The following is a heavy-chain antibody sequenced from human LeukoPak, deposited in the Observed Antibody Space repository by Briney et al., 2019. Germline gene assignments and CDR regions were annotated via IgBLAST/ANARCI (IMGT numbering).Heavy chain of an antibody. CDR1: GGTFSSYA. V-gene: IGHV1-18*01. CDR3: ARAMNLHVRAEDY. J-gene: IGHJ4*02. Sequence: ASVKVSCKASGGTFSSYAISWVRQAPGQGLEWMGWISAYNGNTNYAQKLQGRVTMTTDTSTSTAYMELRSLRSDDTAVYYCARAMNLHVRAEDYWGQGTLVTVSS. CDR2: ISAYNGNT. D-gene: IGHD3-10*01.